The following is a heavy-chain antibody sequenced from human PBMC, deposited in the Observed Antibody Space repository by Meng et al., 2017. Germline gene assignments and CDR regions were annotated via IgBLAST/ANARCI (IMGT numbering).Heavy chain of an antibody. Sequence: VQLVQVGAEVKKPGSSVKVSCKASGGTFSSYAISWGRQAPGQGLEWMGGIIPIFGTANYAQKFQGRVTITADKSTSTAYMELSSLRFEDTAVYYCHSGWYQAGDDYWGQGALVTVSS. D-gene: IGHD6-19*01. J-gene: IGHJ4*02. CDR1: GGTFSSYA. CDR3: HSGWYQAGDDY. V-gene: IGHV1-69*06. CDR2: IIPIFGTA.